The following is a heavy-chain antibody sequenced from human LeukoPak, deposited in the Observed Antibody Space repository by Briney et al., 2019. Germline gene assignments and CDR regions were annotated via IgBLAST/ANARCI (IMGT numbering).Heavy chain of an antibody. CDR2: ISWNSGSI. V-gene: IGHV3-9*01. CDR1: GFTFDDYA. Sequence: SLRLSCAASGFTFDDYAMHWVRQAPGKGLEWVSGISWNSGSIGYADSVKGRFTISRDNAKNSLYLQMNSLRAEDTALYYCAKGGFRGPYYYYYYMDVWGKGTTVTVSS. CDR3: AKGGFRGPYYYYYYMDV. J-gene: IGHJ6*03. D-gene: IGHD5-24*01.